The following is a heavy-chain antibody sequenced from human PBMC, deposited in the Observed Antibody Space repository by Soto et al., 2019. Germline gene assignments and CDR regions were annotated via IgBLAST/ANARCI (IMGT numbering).Heavy chain of an antibody. V-gene: IGHV4-34*01. Sequence: SETLSLTCAVYGGSFSGYYWSWIRQPPGKGLEWIGEINHSGSTNYNPSLKSRVTISVDTSKNQFSLKLSSVTAADTAVYYCARGVDSSSRRGGYWGQGTLVTVS. J-gene: IGHJ4*02. D-gene: IGHD6-13*01. CDR2: INHSGST. CDR1: GGSFSGYY. CDR3: ARGVDSSSRRGGY.